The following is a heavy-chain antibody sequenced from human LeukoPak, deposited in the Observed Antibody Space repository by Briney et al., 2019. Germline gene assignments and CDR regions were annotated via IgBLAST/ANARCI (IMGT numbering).Heavy chain of an antibody. D-gene: IGHD3-10*02. CDR2: IYSGGST. CDR3: AELGITMIGGV. V-gene: IGHV3-53*01. J-gene: IGHJ6*04. Sequence: GGSLRLTCAASGFTVSSNYMSWVRQAPGKGLEWVSVIYSGGSTYYADSVKGRFTISRDNAKNSLYLQMNSLRAEDTAVYYCAELGITMIGGVWGKGTTVTISS. CDR1: GFTVSSNY.